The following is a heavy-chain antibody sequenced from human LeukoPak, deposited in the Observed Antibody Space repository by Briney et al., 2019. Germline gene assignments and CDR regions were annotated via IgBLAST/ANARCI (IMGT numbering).Heavy chain of an antibody. D-gene: IGHD2-2*01. CDR1: GFTFSSYS. J-gene: IGHJ6*02. V-gene: IGHV3-21*01. Sequence: GGSLRLSCAASGFTFSSYSMNWVRQAPGKGLEWVSSISSSSSYIYYADSVKGRFTISRDNAKNSLYLQMNSLRAEDTAVYYCARAKSADIVVVPAASPDYYYYGMDVWGQGTTVTVSS. CDR2: ISSSSSYI. CDR3: ARAKSADIVVVPAASPDYYYYGMDV.